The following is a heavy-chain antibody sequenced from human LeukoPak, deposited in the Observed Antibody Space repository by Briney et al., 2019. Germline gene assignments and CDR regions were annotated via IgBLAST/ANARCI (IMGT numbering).Heavy chain of an antibody. CDR2: ISSSSSTI. Sequence: GGSLRLSCAASGFTFSSYSMNWVRQAPGKGLEWVSYISSSSSTIYYADSVKGRFTISRDNAKNSLYLQMNSLRAEDTAVYYCAKESSSWLFYYYYYGMDVWGQGTTVTVSS. V-gene: IGHV3-48*01. CDR3: AKESSSWLFYYYYYGMDV. D-gene: IGHD6-13*01. J-gene: IGHJ6*02. CDR1: GFTFSSYS.